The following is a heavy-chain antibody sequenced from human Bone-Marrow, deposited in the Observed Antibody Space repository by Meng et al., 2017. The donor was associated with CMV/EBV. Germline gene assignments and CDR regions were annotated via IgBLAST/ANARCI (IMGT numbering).Heavy chain of an antibody. CDR3: ATPMGVAAAGTYYYYGMDV. D-gene: IGHD6-13*01. CDR1: GFTFSSYS. J-gene: IGHJ6*02. Sequence: GESLKISCAASGFTFSSYSMNWVRQAPGKGLEWVSSISSSSSYIYYADSVKGRFTISRDNAKNSLYLQMNSLRAEDTAVYYCATPMGVAAAGTYYYYGMDVWGQGPTVTVYS. CDR2: ISSSSSYI. V-gene: IGHV3-21*01.